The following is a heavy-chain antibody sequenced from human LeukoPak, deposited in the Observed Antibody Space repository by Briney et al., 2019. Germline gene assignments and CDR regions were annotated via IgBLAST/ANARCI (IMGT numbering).Heavy chain of an antibody. V-gene: IGHV3-74*01. CDR3: ARGGFHHGFDI. CDR1: GFTFSGYW. J-gene: IGHJ3*02. CDR2: IDNDGHGI. Sequence: PGGSLRLSCVTSGFTFSGYWMHWVRQGPEKGLELVSRIDNDGHGIIYTDSVKGRFTLSRDNAKNTVYLQMNSLRAEDTAVYYCARGGFHHGFDIWGQGTMVTVS. D-gene: IGHD1-14*01.